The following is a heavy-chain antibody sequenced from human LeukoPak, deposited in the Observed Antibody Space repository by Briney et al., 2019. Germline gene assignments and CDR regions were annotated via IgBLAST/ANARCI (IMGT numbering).Heavy chain of an antibody. D-gene: IGHD4-11*01. J-gene: IGHJ4*02. CDR2: IYYSGST. CDR3: ARVNWGTTVTTKNYFFDY. Sequence: SETLSLTCTVSGGSISSSSYYWGWIRQPPGKGLEWIGSIYYSGSTYYNPSLKSRVTISVDTSKHQFSLKLSSVTAADTAVYYCARVNWGTTVTTKNYFFDYWGQGTLVTVSS. CDR1: GGSISSSSYY. V-gene: IGHV4-39*07.